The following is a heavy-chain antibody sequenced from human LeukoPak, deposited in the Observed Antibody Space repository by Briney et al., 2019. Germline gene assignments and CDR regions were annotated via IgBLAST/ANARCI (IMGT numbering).Heavy chain of an antibody. CDR2: IHYSGIT. J-gene: IGHJ6*03. CDR3: ARHTITTYYYYYMDV. Sequence: PSETLSLTCTVSDGSISSGSYYWGWIRQPPGKGLEWIANIHYSGITYYNPSLKSRVTISVDTSKNQFSLKLSSVTAADTAVYYCARHTITTYYYYYMDVWGKGTTVTVSS. D-gene: IGHD3-3*01. CDR1: DGSISSGSYY. V-gene: IGHV4-39*01.